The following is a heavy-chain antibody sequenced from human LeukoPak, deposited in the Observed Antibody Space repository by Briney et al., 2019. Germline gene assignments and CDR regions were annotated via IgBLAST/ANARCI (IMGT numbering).Heavy chain of an antibody. D-gene: IGHD6-19*01. V-gene: IGHV1-8*02. Sequence: GASVKVSCKASGYTFTSYDINWVRQATGQGLEWMGWMNPNSGNTGYAQKFQGRVTMTRDTSISTAYMELSRLRSDDTAVYYCAREDSSGWQGYWGQGTLVTVSS. CDR3: AREDSSGWQGY. CDR1: GYTFTSYD. CDR2: MNPNSGNT. J-gene: IGHJ4*02.